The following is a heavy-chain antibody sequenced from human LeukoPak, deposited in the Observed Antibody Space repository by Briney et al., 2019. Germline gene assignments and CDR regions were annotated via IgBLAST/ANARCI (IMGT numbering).Heavy chain of an antibody. CDR1: GYTFTDYY. CDR2: IDPNSGGT. D-gene: IGHD4-11*01. CDR3: ARGGPSPTTVTSNWYFDL. Sequence: ASVKVSRKASGYTFTDYYMHWVRQAPGQGLEWMGWIDPNSGGTKYAQRFQGRVTMTRDTSITTAYMELSRLRSDDTAVYYCARGGPSPTTVTSNWYFDLWGRGTLVTVSS. V-gene: IGHV1-2*02. J-gene: IGHJ2*01.